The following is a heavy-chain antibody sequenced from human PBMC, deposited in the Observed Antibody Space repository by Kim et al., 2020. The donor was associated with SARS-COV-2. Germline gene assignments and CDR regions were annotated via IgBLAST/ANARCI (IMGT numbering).Heavy chain of an antibody. CDR3: AAVPGDPHYYSSYFMDV. D-gene: IGHD2-21*02. V-gene: IGHV3-74*01. Sequence: KGRFTISRDTAKNPLYLQMSSLSAEDTAVYYCAAVPGDPHYYSSYFMDVWGKGTTVIVSS. J-gene: IGHJ6*03.